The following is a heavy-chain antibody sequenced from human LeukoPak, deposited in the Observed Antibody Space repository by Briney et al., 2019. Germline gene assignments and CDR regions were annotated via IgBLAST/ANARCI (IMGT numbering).Heavy chain of an antibody. CDR1: GASISSYY. J-gene: IGHJ4*02. CDR2: IYYSET. CDR3: ARVGYSSEADY. Sequence: SETLSLTCTVSGASISSYYWSWIRQPPGKGLEWIGYIYYSETNYNPSLKSRVTISLDMSKNQFSLKLSSVTAVDTAVYYCARVGYSSEADYWGQGTLVTVSS. V-gene: IGHV4-59*01. D-gene: IGHD6-19*01.